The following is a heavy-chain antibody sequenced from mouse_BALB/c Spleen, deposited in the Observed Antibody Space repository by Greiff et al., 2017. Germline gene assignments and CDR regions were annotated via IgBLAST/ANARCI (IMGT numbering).Heavy chain of an antibody. Sequence: DVKLVESGGGLVQPGGSLKLSCAASGFTFSSYTMSWVRQTPEKRLEWVAYISNGGGSTYYPDTVKGRFTISRDNAKNTLYLQMSSLKSEDTAMYYCARSTTGGAMDYWGQGTSVTVSS. D-gene: IGHD2-1*01. CDR2: ISNGGGST. CDR1: GFTFSSYT. V-gene: IGHV5-12-2*01. J-gene: IGHJ4*01. CDR3: ARSTTGGAMDY.